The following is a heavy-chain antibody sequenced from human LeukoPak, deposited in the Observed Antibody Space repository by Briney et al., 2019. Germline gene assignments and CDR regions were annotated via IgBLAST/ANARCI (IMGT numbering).Heavy chain of an antibody. CDR1: GGSVSSYS. CDR3: ARTRSQGIAAQYFDY. CDR2: FYYSGST. V-gene: IGHV4-59*08. J-gene: IGHJ4*02. Sequence: SETLSLTCTVSGGSVSSYSWSWIRQPPGKGLEWIGYFYYSGSTNYNPSLKSRVTISVDTSKSQFSLKLASVTAADTAVYYCARTRSQGIAAQYFDYWGQGTLVTVSS. D-gene: IGHD6-13*01.